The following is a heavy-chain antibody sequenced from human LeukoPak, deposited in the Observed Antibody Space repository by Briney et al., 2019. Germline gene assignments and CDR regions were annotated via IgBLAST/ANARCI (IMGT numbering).Heavy chain of an antibody. Sequence: ASVKVSCKASGYTFSSYEINWVRQAPGHGLEWMGLMNPNSGNTGYAQKFQGRVTVTRNTSISTAYMELSSLRSEDTAVYYCARSDLCDYWGQGTLVTVSS. CDR3: ARSDLCDY. V-gene: IGHV1-8*01. CDR2: MNPNSGNT. D-gene: IGHD2-21*02. J-gene: IGHJ4*02. CDR1: GYTFSSYE.